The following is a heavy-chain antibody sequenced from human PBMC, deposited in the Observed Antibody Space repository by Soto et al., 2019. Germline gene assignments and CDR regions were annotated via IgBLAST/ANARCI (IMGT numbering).Heavy chain of an antibody. J-gene: IGHJ6*02. CDR1: GFTFSSYS. Sequence: EVQLVESGGGLVKPGGSLRLSCAASGFTFSSYSMNWVRQAPGKGLEWVSSISSSSSYIYYADSVKGRVTISRDNAKNSLYLQMNSLRAEDTAVYYCARLNSYYYGMDVWGQGTTVTVSS. V-gene: IGHV3-21*01. CDR3: ARLNSYYYGMDV. CDR2: ISSSSSYI.